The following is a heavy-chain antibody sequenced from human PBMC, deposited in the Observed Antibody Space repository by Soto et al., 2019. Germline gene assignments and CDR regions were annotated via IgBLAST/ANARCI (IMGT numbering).Heavy chain of an antibody. J-gene: IGHJ5*02. CDR2: IYHSGST. CDR1: GGSISSSNW. V-gene: IGHV4-4*02. D-gene: IGHD3-3*01. CDR3: ARESAQELYYDFRSSNYNWFCP. Sequence: SETLSLTCAVSGGSISSSNWWSWDSQPPGKGLEWIGAIYHSGSTNYNPSLKRHVTISVDKNKNQLSLKLSSVTAADTAVYYCARESAQELYYDFRSSNYNWFCPWGQGTRVTIAS.